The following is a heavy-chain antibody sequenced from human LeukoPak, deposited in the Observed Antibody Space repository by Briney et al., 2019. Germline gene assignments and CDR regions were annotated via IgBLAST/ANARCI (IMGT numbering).Heavy chain of an antibody. J-gene: IGHJ4*02. Sequence: SETLSLTCAVYGGSFSGYYWSWIRQPPGKGLEWIGEINHSGSTNYNPSLKSRVTISVDTSKNQFSLKLSSVTAADTAVYYCARESGIGVDYWGQGTLVTVSS. CDR2: INHSGST. D-gene: IGHD6-13*01. CDR1: GGSFSGYY. V-gene: IGHV4-34*01. CDR3: ARESGIGVDY.